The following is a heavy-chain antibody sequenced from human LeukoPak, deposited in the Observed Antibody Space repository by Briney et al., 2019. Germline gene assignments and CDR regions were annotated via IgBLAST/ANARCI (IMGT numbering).Heavy chain of an antibody. V-gene: IGHV3-23*01. CDR2: ISTSGGNT. CDR3: ARETTVTFPDAFDI. CDR1: GFTFSSYW. D-gene: IGHD4-17*01. J-gene: IGHJ3*02. Sequence: GGSLRLSCAASGFTFSSYWMSWVRQAPGKGLEWVSAISTSGGNTYYADSVKGRFTISRDNSKNTLSLQMNSLRAEDTAVYYCARETTVTFPDAFDIWGQGTMVTVSS.